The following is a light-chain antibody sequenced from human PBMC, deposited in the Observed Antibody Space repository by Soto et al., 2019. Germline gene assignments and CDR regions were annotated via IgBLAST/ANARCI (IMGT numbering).Light chain of an antibody. CDR2: GAS. V-gene: IGKV3-15*01. Sequence: ELVMKQSPTTLSLSPGERATLSCMASQFVSTNLAWYQQRPGQAPRLLIYGASTRAIGVPARFSGSGSGTEFTLTISSLQSEDFAVYYCQQYNDRPRTFGQGTKVDIK. CDR1: QFVSTN. CDR3: QQYNDRPRT. J-gene: IGKJ1*01.